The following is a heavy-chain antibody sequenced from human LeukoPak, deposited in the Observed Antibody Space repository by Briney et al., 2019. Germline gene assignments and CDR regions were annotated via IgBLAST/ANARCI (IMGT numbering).Heavy chain of an antibody. D-gene: IGHD1-1*01. CDR2: ISGSGGST. J-gene: IGHJ4*02. V-gene: IGHV3-23*01. CDR3: AKELRNAPLPVGGPFDY. Sequence: QPGGSLRLSCAASGFTFTRYAMSWVRQAPGKGLEWVSAISGSGGSTYYADSVKGRFTISRDNSKNTLYLQMNSLRAEDTAVYYCAKELRNAPLPVGGPFDYWGQGTLVTVSS. CDR1: GFTFTRYA.